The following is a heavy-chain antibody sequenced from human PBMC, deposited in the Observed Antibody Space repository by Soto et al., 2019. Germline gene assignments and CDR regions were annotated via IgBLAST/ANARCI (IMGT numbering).Heavy chain of an antibody. Sequence: QVQLVQSGAEVKKPGASVKVSCKASGYTFTSYGISWVRQAPGQGLEWMGWISAYNGNTNYAQKLQGRVTMTTDTSTSTAYLELRCLRSDDTAVYYCARETYYYGSGLAIRPLDYGGHGTLVTVAS. D-gene: IGHD3-10*01. CDR2: ISAYNGNT. CDR1: GYTFTSYG. J-gene: IGHJ4*01. CDR3: ARETYYYGSGLAIRPLDY. V-gene: IGHV1-18*01.